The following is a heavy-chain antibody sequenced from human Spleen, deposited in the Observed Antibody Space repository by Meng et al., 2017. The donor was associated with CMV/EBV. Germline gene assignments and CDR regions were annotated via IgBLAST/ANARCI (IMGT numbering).Heavy chain of an antibody. CDR2: IYSGGST. D-gene: IGHD4/OR15-4a*01. J-gene: IGHJ6*02. V-gene: IGHV3-66*02. CDR3: ARGPPSLTTYYYYGMDV. Sequence: ETLSLTCAASGFTFSNAWMSWVRQAPGKGLEWVSVIYSGGSTYYADSVKGRFTISRDNSKNTLYLQMNSLRAEDTAVYYCARGPPSLTTYYYYGMDVWGQGTTVTVSS. CDR1: GFTFSNAW.